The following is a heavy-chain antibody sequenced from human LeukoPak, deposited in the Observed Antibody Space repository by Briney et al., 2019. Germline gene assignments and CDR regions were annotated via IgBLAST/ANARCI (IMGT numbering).Heavy chain of an antibody. CDR3: ARTYYYGSGRPRSYYYYYMDV. Sequence: SETLSLTCTVSGYSISSGYYWGWIRQPPGKGLEWIGSIYHSGSTYYNPSLKSRVTISVDTSKNQFSLKLSSVTAADTAVYYCARTYYYGSGRPRSYYYYYMDVWGKGTTVTISS. CDR2: IYHSGST. CDR1: GYSISSGYY. V-gene: IGHV4-38-2*02. J-gene: IGHJ6*03. D-gene: IGHD3-10*01.